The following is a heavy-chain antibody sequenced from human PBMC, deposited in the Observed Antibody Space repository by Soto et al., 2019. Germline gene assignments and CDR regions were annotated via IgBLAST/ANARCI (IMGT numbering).Heavy chain of an antibody. D-gene: IGHD3-3*01. CDR3: ARDGSRITIFGVVIPTHNWFDP. V-gene: IGHV1-2*02. CDR1: GYSLTGYH. J-gene: IGHJ5*02. CDR2: INPNSGGT. Sequence: GALVKVSCKGSGYSLTGYHMHRRRQTPGQGLEWMGWINPNSGGTNYAQKFQGRVTMTRDTSISTAYMELSRLRSDDTAVYYCARDGSRITIFGVVIPTHNWFDPWGKGSLVTVTS.